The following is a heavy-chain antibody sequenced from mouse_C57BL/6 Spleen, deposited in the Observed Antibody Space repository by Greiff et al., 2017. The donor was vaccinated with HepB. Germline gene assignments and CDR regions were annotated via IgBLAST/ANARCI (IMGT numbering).Heavy chain of an antibody. CDR1: GYSFTGYY. J-gene: IGHJ1*03. D-gene: IGHD1-1*01. CDR2: INPSTGGT. Sequence: EVQLQQSGPELVKPGASVKISCKASGYSFTGYYMNWVKQSPEKSLEWIGEINPSTGGTTYNQKFKAKATLTVDKSSSTAYMQLKSLTSEDSAVYYCARRGITTVDWYFDVWGTGTTVTVSS. CDR3: ARRGITTVDWYFDV. V-gene: IGHV1-42*01.